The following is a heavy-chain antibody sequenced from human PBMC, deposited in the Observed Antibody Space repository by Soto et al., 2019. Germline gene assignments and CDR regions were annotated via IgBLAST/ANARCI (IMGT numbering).Heavy chain of an antibody. CDR2: IYWDDDE. J-gene: IGHJ6*02. Sequence: ITLKESGPPLVKPTQTLTLTCTFSGFSLNTGGVGVGWVRQPRGKAMEWLALIYWDDDERYRPSLRSRLNITXDSIYNXXVLTMTNMDPEDTATYYCVRNWRYYGGDYYYGMDAWGQGTTVTVSS. D-gene: IGHD3-10*01. CDR3: VRNWRYYGGDYYYGMDA. V-gene: IGHV2-5*02. CDR1: GFSLNTGGVG.